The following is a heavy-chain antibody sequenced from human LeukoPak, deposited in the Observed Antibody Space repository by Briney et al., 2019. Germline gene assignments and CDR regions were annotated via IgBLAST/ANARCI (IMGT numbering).Heavy chain of an antibody. CDR1: GFIFSSYG. Sequence: LPGGSLRLSCAASGFIFSSYGMHWVRQAPGKGLEWVAVTWYDGSNKYYADAVKGRSTISRDNSKNTLYLQMNSLRAEDTAVYFCARDHGDYSGKDYWGQGTLVTVSS. D-gene: IGHD4-17*01. V-gene: IGHV3-33*01. J-gene: IGHJ4*02. CDR2: TWYDGSNK. CDR3: ARDHGDYSGKDY.